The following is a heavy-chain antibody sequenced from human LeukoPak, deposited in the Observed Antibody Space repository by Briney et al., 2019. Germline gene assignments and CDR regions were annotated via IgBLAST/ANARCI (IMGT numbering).Heavy chain of an antibody. CDR1: GFTFNRFY. CDR2: ISSNGATT. CDR3: AKARELPTSEFDY. Sequence: GGSLRLSCSASGFTFNRFYLHWVRQAPGKGLEFVSHISSNGATTYYADSVKGRFTISRDNSKNTLYLQMNSLRAEDTAVYYCAKARELPTSEFDYWGRGTLVTVSS. D-gene: IGHD1-26*01. J-gene: IGHJ4*02. V-gene: IGHV3-64*04.